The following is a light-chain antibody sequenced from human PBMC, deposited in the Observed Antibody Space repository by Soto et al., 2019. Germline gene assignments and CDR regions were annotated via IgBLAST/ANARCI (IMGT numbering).Light chain of an antibody. CDR1: QGIRNE. CDR2: DAS. Sequence: DIQMTQSPSSLSASVGDRVTITCRASQGIRNELGWYQQKPGKAPKRLIYDASSLQSGVPSRFSGSGSGTEFTLTISSLQPEDFANYYCLQENNYPWTFGQGTKVEIK. J-gene: IGKJ1*01. V-gene: IGKV1-17*01. CDR3: LQENNYPWT.